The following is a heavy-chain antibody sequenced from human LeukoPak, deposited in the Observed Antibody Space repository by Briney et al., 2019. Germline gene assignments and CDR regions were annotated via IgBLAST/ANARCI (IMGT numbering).Heavy chain of an antibody. Sequence: GASVKVSCKASGYTFTSYDINWVRQATGQGLEWMGWMNPNRGNTGYAQKFQGRVTMTRNTSISTAYMELSSLRSEDTAVYYCARDKHPRDYGDYSDYWGQGTLVTVSS. CDR1: GYTFTSYD. V-gene: IGHV1-8*01. CDR3: ARDKHPRDYGDYSDY. CDR2: MNPNRGNT. D-gene: IGHD4-17*01. J-gene: IGHJ4*02.